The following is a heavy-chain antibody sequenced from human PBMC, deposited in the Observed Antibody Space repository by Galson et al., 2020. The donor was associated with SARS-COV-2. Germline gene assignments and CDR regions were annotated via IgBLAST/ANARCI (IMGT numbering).Heavy chain of an antibody. CDR3: ARVSDYDSGNYYYFDY. V-gene: IGHV1-2*06. J-gene: IGHJ4*02. D-gene: IGHD3-10*01. CDR1: GYIFTGYH. Sequence: GASVKVSCKAFGYIFTGYHIHWVRQAPGQGREWMGRINPNSGGTNYAQIFQGRVTMTRDTYISTAYMELSSLRSDDTAVYYCARVSDYDSGNYYYFDYWGQGTLVTVSS. CDR2: INPNSGGT.